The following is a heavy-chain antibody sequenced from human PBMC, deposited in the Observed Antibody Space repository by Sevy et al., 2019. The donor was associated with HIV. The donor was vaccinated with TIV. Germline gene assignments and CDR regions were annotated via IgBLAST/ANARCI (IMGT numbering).Heavy chain of an antibody. J-gene: IGHJ4*02. CDR2: ILYDGIIK. V-gene: IGHV3-30*04. CDR1: GFTFNTHA. D-gene: IGHD6-19*01. Sequence: GESLKISCAASGFTFNTHAMHWVRQAPGKGLEGVALILYDGIIKYYADSLKGRLTISRDNSKNTLSLQMNSLRIEDTAVYYCGRGGGYTSAWSPGNYWGEGTLVTVSS. CDR3: GRGGGYTSAWSPGNY.